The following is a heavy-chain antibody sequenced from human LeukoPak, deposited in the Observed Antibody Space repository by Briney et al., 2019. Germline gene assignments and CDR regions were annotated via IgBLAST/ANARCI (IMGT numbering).Heavy chain of an antibody. D-gene: IGHD4-11*01. V-gene: IGHV4-31*03. CDR1: GGSISCGGYY. CDR2: IYYSGST. Sequence: NPSQTLSLTCTVSGGSISCGGYYWSWIRQHPGKGLEWIGYIYYSGSTYYNPSLKSRVTISVDTSKNQFSLKLSSVTAADTAVYYCARDQTTSAYYYGMDVWGQGTTVTVSS. J-gene: IGHJ6*02. CDR3: ARDQTTSAYYYGMDV.